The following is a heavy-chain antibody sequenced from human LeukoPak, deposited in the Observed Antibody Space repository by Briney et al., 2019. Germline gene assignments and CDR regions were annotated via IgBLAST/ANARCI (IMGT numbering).Heavy chain of an antibody. J-gene: IGHJ4*02. CDR2: ISYDGPNK. CDR3: ARGLRIAVAGNIDY. CDR1: AFTFSTYS. V-gene: IGHV3-30*04. Sequence: GGSLRLSCAASAFTFSTYSMHWVRQAPGKGLEWVAAISYDGPNKNYADSVKGRFTISRDNSKNTLYLQMNSLRAEDTAAYYRARGLRIAVAGNIDYWGQGTLVTVSS. D-gene: IGHD6-19*01.